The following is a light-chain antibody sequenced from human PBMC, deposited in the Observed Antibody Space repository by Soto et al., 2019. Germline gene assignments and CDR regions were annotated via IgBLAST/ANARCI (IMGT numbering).Light chain of an antibody. CDR3: NSYSSSSTLV. CDR2: EVS. CDR1: SSDVGGYNY. Sequence: QSALTQPASVSGSPGQSITIACTGSSSDVGGYNYVSWFQQHPGKAPKLMIYEVSNRPSGVSNRFSASKSGNTASLTISGLQAEDEATYYCNSYSSSSTLVFGTGTKVTVL. V-gene: IGLV2-14*01. J-gene: IGLJ1*01.